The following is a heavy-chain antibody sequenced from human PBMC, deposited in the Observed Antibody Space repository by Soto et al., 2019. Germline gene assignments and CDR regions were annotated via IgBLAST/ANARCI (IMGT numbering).Heavy chain of an antibody. CDR2: ISSSSSYI. CDR1: GFTFSSYS. Sequence: GGSLRLSCAASGFTFSSYSMNWVRQAPGKGLEWVSSISSSSSYIYYADSVKGRFTISRDNAKNSLYLQMNSLRAEDTAVYYCVRASGGLFGVVIIPMDVWGKGTTVTVSS. J-gene: IGHJ6*03. D-gene: IGHD3-3*01. CDR3: VRASGGLFGVVIIPMDV. V-gene: IGHV3-21*01.